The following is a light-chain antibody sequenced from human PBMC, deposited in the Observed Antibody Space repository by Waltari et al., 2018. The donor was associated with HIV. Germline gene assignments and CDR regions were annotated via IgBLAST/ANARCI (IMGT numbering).Light chain of an antibody. CDR2: NTY. V-gene: IGLV8-61*01. CDR1: SGSVSTSYF. J-gene: IGLJ2*01. Sequence: QTVVTQEPSLSVSPGKTITLTCGLDSGSVSTSYFPSWYQATPGQPPRSLHYNTYVRAAGVPDRFSGASVANKAALTIPGAQADDESLYDCWLYVRSGRVFGGGTKVTVL. CDR3: WLYVRSGRV.